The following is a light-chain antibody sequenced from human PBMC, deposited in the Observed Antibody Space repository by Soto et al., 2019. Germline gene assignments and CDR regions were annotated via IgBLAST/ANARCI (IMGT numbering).Light chain of an antibody. Sequence: EIVMTQSPATLSVSPGERATLTCRASQSISSNLAWYQQKPGQAPRLLIYSTSTRATGVPARFSGSGSGTEFTLTISSLQSEDSAVYYCQQHNNWPPLTFGGGTKVEIK. J-gene: IGKJ4*01. V-gene: IGKV3-15*01. CDR2: STS. CDR3: QQHNNWPPLT. CDR1: QSISSN.